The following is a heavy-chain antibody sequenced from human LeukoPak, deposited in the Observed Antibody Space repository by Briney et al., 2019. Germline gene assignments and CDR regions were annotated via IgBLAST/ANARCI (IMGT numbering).Heavy chain of an antibody. CDR3: AGEVQRWLQFDY. D-gene: IGHD5-24*01. Sequence: PSETLSLTCTVSGGSVSSGSYYWSWIRQPPGKGLEWIGYIYYSGSTYYNPSLKSRVTISVDTSKNQFSLKLSSVTAADTAVYYCAGEVQRWLQFDYWGQGTLVTVSS. V-gene: IGHV4-31*03. J-gene: IGHJ4*02. CDR2: IYYSGST. CDR1: GGSVSSGSYY.